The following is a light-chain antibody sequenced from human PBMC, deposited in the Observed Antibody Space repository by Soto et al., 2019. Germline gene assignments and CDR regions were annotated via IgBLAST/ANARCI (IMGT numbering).Light chain of an antibody. CDR1: QSISSY. J-gene: IGKJ2*01. CDR3: QQSYSTPYT. V-gene: IGKV1-39*01. Sequence: DIQMTQSPSSLSASVGDRVTITCRASQSISSYLNWYQQKPGKAPKLLIYAASSLQSGVPSRFRGSGSGTDFTLPISCLQPEGFGTYYCQQSYSTPYTFGQGTTVDI. CDR2: AAS.